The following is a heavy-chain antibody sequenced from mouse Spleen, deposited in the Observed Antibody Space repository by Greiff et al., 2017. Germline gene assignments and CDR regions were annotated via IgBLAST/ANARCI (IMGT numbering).Heavy chain of an antibody. CDR1: GFTFSSYA. CDR2: ISSGGGNT. J-gene: IGHJ2*01. Sequence: DVQLVESGGGLVKLGGSLKLSCAASGFTFSSYAMSWVRQTPEKRLEWVATISSGGGNTYYPDSVKGRFTISRDNAKNTLYLQMSSLKSEDTAMYYCARHGYYYGSSYVDFFDYWGQGTTLTVSS. V-gene: IGHV5-9-3*01. CDR3: ARHGYYYGSSYVDFFDY. D-gene: IGHD1-1*01.